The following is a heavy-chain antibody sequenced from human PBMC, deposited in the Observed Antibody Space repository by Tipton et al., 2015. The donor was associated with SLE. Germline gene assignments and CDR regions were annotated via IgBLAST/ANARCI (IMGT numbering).Heavy chain of an antibody. V-gene: IGHV1-46*01. J-gene: IGHJ3*02. CDR1: GYTFTSYY. D-gene: IGHD3-3*01. CDR3: ARGSYDFWSGYFDAFDI. CDR2: INPSGGST. Sequence: QSGAEVKRTGASVKVSCKASGYTFTSYYMHWVRQAPGQGLEWMGIINPSGGSTSYAQKFQGRVTMTRDSSISTAYMVLSRLRSDDTAVYYCARGSYDFWSGYFDAFDIWGQGTMVTVSS.